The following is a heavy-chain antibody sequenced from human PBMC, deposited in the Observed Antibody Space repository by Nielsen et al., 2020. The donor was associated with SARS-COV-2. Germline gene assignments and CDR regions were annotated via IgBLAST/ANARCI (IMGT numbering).Heavy chain of an antibody. CDR2: IIPVLEIA. CDR1: GGNFNSFA. D-gene: IGHD5-12*01. Sequence: SVKVSCKVSGGNFNSFAIGWVRQAPGQGLDWMGRIIPVLEIANYAQNFQGRVTIIADKTASTAYMELSSLTSEDTAVYYCARATVNTGYEIIDFWGQGTLVTVSS. CDR3: ARATVNTGYEIIDF. V-gene: IGHV1-69*04. J-gene: IGHJ4*02.